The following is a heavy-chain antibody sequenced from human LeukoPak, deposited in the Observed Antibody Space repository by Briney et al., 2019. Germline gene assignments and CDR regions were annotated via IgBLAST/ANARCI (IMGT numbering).Heavy chain of an antibody. Sequence: GGSLRLSCAASGFTFSHFPIHWVRQAPGKGLEYVSAISGDGGDTYYGNSVKGRFTISRDNAKNSLYLQMNSLRAEDTAVYYCARDISWGQGTLVTVSS. J-gene: IGHJ5*02. CDR3: ARDIS. CDR2: ISGDGGDT. CDR1: GFTFSHFP. V-gene: IGHV3-64*01.